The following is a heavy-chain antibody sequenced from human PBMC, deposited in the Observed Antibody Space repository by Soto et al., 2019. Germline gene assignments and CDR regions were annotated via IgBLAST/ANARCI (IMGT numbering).Heavy chain of an antibody. Sequence: QITLKESGPTLVKPTQTLTLTCAFSGFSLRTSGVGVGWIRQPPGKALEWLALIYWDGYKHYSPSLKSRLTITEDPPKNQVVLTMTNMDPVDTATYYCAHKGGGDRILDYWGQGTLVTVSS. CDR2: IYWDGYK. CDR3: AHKGGGDRILDY. D-gene: IGHD3-16*01. J-gene: IGHJ4*02. CDR1: GFSLRTSGVG. V-gene: IGHV2-5*02.